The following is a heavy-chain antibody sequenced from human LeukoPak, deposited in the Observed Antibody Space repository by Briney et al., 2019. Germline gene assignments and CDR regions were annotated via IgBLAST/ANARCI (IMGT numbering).Heavy chain of an antibody. D-gene: IGHD3-3*01. CDR2: IYYSGST. CDR3: ARSQYYDFWSGYYYTPYFDY. CDR1: GYSISSGYY. V-gene: IGHV4-61*01. J-gene: IGHJ4*02. Sequence: SETLSLTCTVSGYSISSGYYWSWIRQPPGKGLEWIGYIYYSGSTNYNPSLKSRVTISVDTSKNQFSLKLSSVTAADTAVYYCARSQYYDFWSGYYYTPYFDYWGQGTLVTVSS.